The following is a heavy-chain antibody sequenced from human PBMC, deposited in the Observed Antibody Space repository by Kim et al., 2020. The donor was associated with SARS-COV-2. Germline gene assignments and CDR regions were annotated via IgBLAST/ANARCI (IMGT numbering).Heavy chain of an antibody. V-gene: IGHV4-61*01. Sequence: SETLSLTCTVSGGSVSSGSYYWSWIRQPPGKGLEWIGYIYYSGSTNYNPSLESRVTISVDTSQNQFSLKLSSVTAADTAVYYCARAKGSCWYLPVRWFDPWGQGTLVTVSS. CDR2: IYYSGST. CDR3: ARAKGSCWYLPVRWFDP. J-gene: IGHJ5*02. CDR1: GGSVSSGSYY. D-gene: IGHD6-19*01.